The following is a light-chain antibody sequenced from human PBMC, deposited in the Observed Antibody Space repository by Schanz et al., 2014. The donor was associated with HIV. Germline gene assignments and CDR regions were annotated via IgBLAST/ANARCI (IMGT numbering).Light chain of an antibody. CDR1: SGYVITNDH. CDR3: TSYAGYGAPALVV. Sequence: QSALTQPASVSGSPGQSITLSCTGTSGYVITNDHVSWFQQHPGKAPKLMMYDVSRRPSGVSNRFSGSKSGNTASLTISGLRAEDDADYYCTSYAGYGAPALVVFGGGTKVTVL. CDR2: DVS. V-gene: IGLV2-14*03. J-gene: IGLJ2*01.